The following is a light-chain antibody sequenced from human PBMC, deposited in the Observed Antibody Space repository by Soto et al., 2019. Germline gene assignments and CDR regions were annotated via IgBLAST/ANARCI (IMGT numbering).Light chain of an antibody. Sequence: QSVLTQPPSVSGAPGQRVTISCTGTASSIAARYDVHWYQQIPGKAPKLLIYGNNNRPSGVPDRFSASKSGISASLAITGLQAEDEADYYCSSYTDSSNYVFGTGTKVTVL. CDR2: GNN. CDR3: SSYTDSSNYV. V-gene: IGLV1-40*01. J-gene: IGLJ1*01. CDR1: ASSIAARYD.